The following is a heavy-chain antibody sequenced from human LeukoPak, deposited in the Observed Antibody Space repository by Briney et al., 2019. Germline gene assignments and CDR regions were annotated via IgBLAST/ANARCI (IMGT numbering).Heavy chain of an antibody. CDR2: IYYTGTT. D-gene: IGHD6-13*01. CDR1: GGFLRDTNYY. CDR3: AREEYSSDWYGHDS. J-gene: IGHJ4*02. V-gene: IGHV4-39*07. Sequence: PSETLSLTCTVSGGFLRDTNYYWAWIRQPPGKTLDWIGSIYYTGTTFVNPSLQSRVTLSVDASKNHFSLRLTSVTAADTAFYYCAREEYSSDWYGHDSWGQGTLVTVSS.